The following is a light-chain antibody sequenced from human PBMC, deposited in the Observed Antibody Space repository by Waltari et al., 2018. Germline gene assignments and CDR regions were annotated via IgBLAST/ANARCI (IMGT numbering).Light chain of an antibody. CDR2: SNN. V-gene: IGLV1-44*01. CDR1: SSNIGSNT. Sequence: QSVLTQPPSASATPGQRVTIPCSGSSSNIGSNTVNWYQQLPGTAPKLLIYSNNQRPSGVPDRFSGSKSGTSASLAISGLQSEDEADYYCAAWDDSLNGRVFGTGTKVTVL. J-gene: IGLJ1*01. CDR3: AAWDDSLNGRV.